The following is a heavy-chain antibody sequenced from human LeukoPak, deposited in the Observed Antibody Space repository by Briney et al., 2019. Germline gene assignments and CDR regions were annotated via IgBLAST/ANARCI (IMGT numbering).Heavy chain of an antibody. J-gene: IGHJ5*02. CDR1: GGSISSYY. V-gene: IGHV4-59*08. D-gene: IGHD1/OR15-1a*01. CDR3: ARRIANRNWFDP. CDR2: IYNSGST. Sequence: PSETLSLTCTVSGGSISSYYWSWIRQSPGKGLEWIGYIYNSGSTNYNPSLKSRVTISVDTSKNQFSLKLSSVTAADTAVYYCARRIANRNWFDPWGQGTLVTVSS.